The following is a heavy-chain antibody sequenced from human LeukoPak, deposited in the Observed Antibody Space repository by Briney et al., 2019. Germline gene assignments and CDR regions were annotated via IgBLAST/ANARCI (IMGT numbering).Heavy chain of an antibody. CDR3: AKSREWLPTGDAFDI. V-gene: IGHV3-30*02. CDR1: GFTFSSYG. J-gene: IGHJ3*02. CDR2: IRYDGSNK. Sequence: PGGSLRLSCAASGFTFSSYGMHWVRQAPGKGLEWVAFIRYDGSNKYYADSVKGRFTISRDNSKNTLYLQMNSLRAEDTAVYYCAKSREWLPTGDAFDIWGQGTMVTVSS. D-gene: IGHD3-3*01.